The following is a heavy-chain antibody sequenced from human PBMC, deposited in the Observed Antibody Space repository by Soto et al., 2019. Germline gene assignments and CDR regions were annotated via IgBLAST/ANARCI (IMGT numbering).Heavy chain of an antibody. D-gene: IGHD1-26*01. CDR3: ARDGPSRIVGATTGFDY. CDR1: GGTFSSYA. J-gene: IGHJ4*02. Sequence: GASVKVSCKDSGGTFSSYAISWVRQAPGQRLEWMGWIIPIFGTANYAQKFLGRVTITRDTSASTAYMELRSLRSDDTAVYYCARDGPSRIVGATTGFDYWGQGTLVTVSS. CDR2: IIPIFGTA. V-gene: IGHV1-69*05.